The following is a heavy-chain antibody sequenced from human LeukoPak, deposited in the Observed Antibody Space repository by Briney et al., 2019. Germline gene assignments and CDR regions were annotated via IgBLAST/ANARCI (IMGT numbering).Heavy chain of an antibody. J-gene: IGHJ4*02. CDR2: ISWNSGSI. D-gene: IGHD2-2*01. CDR1: GFTFDDYA. Sequence: GGSLRLSCATSGFTFDDYAMHWVRQAPGKGLEWVSGISWNSGSIGYADSVKGRFTISRDNAKNSLYLQMNSLRAEDTALYYCAKDKSVVFDYFDYWGQGTLVTVSS. CDR3: AKDKSVVFDYFDY. V-gene: IGHV3-9*01.